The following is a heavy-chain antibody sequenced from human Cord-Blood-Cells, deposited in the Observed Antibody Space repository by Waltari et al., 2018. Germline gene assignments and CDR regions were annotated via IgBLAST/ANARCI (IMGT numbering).Heavy chain of an antibody. Sequence: QLQLQELGPGLVKPSETLSLTCTVPGGSISSRSYYWGWIRPPPGKGLEWFGSIYYSGSTYYNPSLKSRVTISVDTSKNQFSLKLSSVTAADTAVYYCARHGSYRRGGRFDPWGQGTLVTVSS. CDR3: ARHGSYRRGGRFDP. CDR1: GGSISSRSYY. V-gene: IGHV4-39*01. J-gene: IGHJ5*02. D-gene: IGHD3-16*01. CDR2: IYYSGST.